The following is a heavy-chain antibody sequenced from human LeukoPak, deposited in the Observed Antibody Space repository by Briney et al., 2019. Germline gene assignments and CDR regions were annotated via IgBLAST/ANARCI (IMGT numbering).Heavy chain of an antibody. CDR3: AKHPHVTMVRGVGAFDI. V-gene: IGHV3-23*01. CDR2: ISGSGGST. CDR1: GLTFDDYA. Sequence: GGSLRLSCAASGLTFDDYAMSWVRQAPGKGLEWVSAISGSGGSTYYADSVKGRFTISRDNSKNTLYLQMNSLRAEDTAVYYCAKHPHVTMVRGVGAFDIWGQGTMVTVSS. D-gene: IGHD3-10*01. J-gene: IGHJ3*02.